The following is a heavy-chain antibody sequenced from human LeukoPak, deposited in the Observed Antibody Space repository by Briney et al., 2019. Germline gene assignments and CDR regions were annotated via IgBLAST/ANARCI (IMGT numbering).Heavy chain of an antibody. D-gene: IGHD2-15*01. CDR1: GFTFSNYW. CDR2: IKQDGSEK. V-gene: IGHV3-7*01. Sequence: SGGSLRLSCAASGFTFSNYWMSWVRQAPGKGLEWVANIKQDGSEKYYVDSVKGRFTISRDNAKNSLYLQMNSLRAEDTAVYYCARHRRYCSGGSCSLWFDPWGQGTLVTVSS. J-gene: IGHJ5*02. CDR3: ARHRRYCSGGSCSLWFDP.